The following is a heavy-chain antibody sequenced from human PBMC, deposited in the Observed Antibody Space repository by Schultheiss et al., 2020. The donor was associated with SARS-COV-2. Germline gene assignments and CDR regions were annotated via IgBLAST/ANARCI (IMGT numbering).Heavy chain of an antibody. CDR2: IYYSGST. J-gene: IGHJ4*02. V-gene: IGHV4-59*12. D-gene: IGHD6-19*01. CDR1: GGSISSYY. CDR3: ARARGLDSSVGGY. Sequence: SETLSLTCTVSGGSISSYYWSWIRQPPGKGLEWIGYIYYSGSTNYNPSLKSRVTISVDTSKNQFSLKLSSVTAADTAVYYCARARGLDSSVGGYWGQGTLVTVSS.